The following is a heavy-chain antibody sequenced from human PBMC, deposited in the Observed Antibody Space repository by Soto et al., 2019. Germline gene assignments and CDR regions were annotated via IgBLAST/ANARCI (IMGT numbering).Heavy chain of an antibody. CDR3: ARVGVGGYCSGGSCYSTLYFDY. CDR2: IYYRGST. CDR1: GGSVSSGSYY. Sequence: QEQLQESGPGLVKPSETLSLTCTVSGGSVSSGSYYWSWIRQPPGKGLEWIGYIYYRGSTNYNPSFKSRVTISVDTSKNQFSLQLSSVTAAETAVYYCARVGVGGYCSGGSCYSTLYFDYWGQGTLVTVSS. D-gene: IGHD2-15*01. J-gene: IGHJ4*02. V-gene: IGHV4-61*01.